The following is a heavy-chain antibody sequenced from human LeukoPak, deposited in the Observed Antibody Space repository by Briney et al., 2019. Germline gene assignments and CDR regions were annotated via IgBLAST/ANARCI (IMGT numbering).Heavy chain of an antibody. V-gene: IGHV3-74*01. CDR2: INSDGSST. Sequence: GGSLRLSCAASGFTFNNQWMHWVRQAPGKGLVWVSRINSDGSSTTYADSVKGRFTISRDNAKNTLYLQMNSLRAEDTAVYYCANGYSSTYYNALDIRGQGTMVTVSS. D-gene: IGHD6-13*01. CDR1: GFTFNNQW. CDR3: ANGYSSTYYNALDI. J-gene: IGHJ3*02.